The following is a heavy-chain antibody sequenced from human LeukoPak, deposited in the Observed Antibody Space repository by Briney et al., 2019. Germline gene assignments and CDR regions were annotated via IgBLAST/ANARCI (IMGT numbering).Heavy chain of an antibody. CDR1: GDSVSIYY. J-gene: IGHJ6*03. D-gene: IGHD5-24*01. CDR3: ARAPTNYYYYYMDV. V-gene: IGHV4-59*02. CDR2: IYYSGST. Sequence: SETLSLTCTVSGDSVSIYYWTWIRQPPGKGLEWIGYIYYSGSTNYNPSLKSRVTMSVDTSKNQFSLKLSSVTAADTAVYYCARAPTNYYYYYMDVWGKGTTVTVSS.